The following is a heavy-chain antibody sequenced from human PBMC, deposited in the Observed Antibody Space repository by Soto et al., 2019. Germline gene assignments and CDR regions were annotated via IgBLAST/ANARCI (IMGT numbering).Heavy chain of an antibody. Sequence: EVQVLESGGGLVQPGGSLRLSFAASGFPFSSYAMGWVRQAPGRGREWVSGISDSGGSTYYADSVKGRFTISRDNSKNTLYLQMNSLRAEDAAVYYCAKDVQHYSSGSLDYWGQGTLVTVSS. CDR1: GFPFSSYA. V-gene: IGHV3-23*01. D-gene: IGHD6-19*01. CDR3: AKDVQHYSSGSLDY. J-gene: IGHJ4*02. CDR2: ISDSGGST.